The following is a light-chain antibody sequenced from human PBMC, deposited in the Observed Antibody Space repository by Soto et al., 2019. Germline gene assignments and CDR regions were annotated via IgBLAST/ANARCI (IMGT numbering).Light chain of an antibody. V-gene: IGLV2-14*03. CDR1: SSDVGHYNY. Sequence: QSALTQPASVSGSPGQSITISCTGTSSDVGHYNYVSWYQQHPGTAPKLVIYDVSIRAAGVSDRFSGSTSGNTASLTISGLQAEDEADYYCCSYTTTASRVFGTGTKVTVL. CDR2: DVS. CDR3: CSYTTTASRV. J-gene: IGLJ1*01.